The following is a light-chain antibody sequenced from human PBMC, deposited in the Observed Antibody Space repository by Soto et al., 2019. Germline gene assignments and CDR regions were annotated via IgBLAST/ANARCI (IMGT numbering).Light chain of an antibody. J-gene: IGLJ3*02. V-gene: IGLV1-40*01. CDR1: SSNIGANFD. CDR2: YNT. Sequence: QSVLTQPPSVSGAPGQRVTISCTGSSSNIGANFDVHWYQQLPGTAPKLLLYYNTNPPSGVPDRFSGSKSGTSASLAITGLQADDEGDYYCQSYDSGLQWVFGGGTKLTVL. CDR3: QSYDSGLQWV.